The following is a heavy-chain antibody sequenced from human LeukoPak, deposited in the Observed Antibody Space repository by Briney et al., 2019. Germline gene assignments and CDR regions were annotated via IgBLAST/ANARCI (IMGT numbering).Heavy chain of an antibody. CDR3: VGDYYDSGGDYYMLSY. CDR2: IYYTGST. D-gene: IGHD3-22*01. J-gene: IGHJ4*02. CDR1: GGSINSYY. Sequence: SETLSLTCTVSGGSINSYYWSWIRPPPGKGLEWIGYIYYTGSTNYNPSLKSRVTISVDTSKNQFSLKLSSVTAADTAVYYCVGDYYDSGGDYYMLSYWGQGTLVSVSS. V-gene: IGHV4-59*12.